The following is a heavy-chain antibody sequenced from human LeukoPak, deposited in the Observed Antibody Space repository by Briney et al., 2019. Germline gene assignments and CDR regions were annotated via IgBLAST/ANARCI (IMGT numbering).Heavy chain of an antibody. V-gene: IGHV4-38-2*02. D-gene: IGHD6-19*01. Sequence: PSQTLSLTCTVSGYSISSGYYWGWIRQPPGKGLEWIGSIYHSGSTYYNPSLKSRVTISVDTSKNQFSLKLSSVTAADTAVYYCARENRGSGWYGDDDYWGQETLVTVSS. CDR3: ARENRGSGWYGDDDY. CDR2: IYHSGST. CDR1: GYSISSGYY. J-gene: IGHJ4*02.